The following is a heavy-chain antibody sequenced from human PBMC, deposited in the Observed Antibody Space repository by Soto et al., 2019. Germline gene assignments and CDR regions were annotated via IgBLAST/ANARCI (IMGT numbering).Heavy chain of an antibody. Sequence: SETLSLTCAVYGGSFSGYYWSWIRQPPGKGLEWIGYVYYSGSTNYNPSLKSRVTISVDASKNQFSLKLSSLTAADTAVYYCARDGSNGSVWYNWFDPWGQGILVTVSS. J-gene: IGHJ5*02. V-gene: IGHV4-59*01. D-gene: IGHD3-16*01. CDR3: ARDGSNGSVWYNWFDP. CDR2: VYYSGST. CDR1: GGSFSGYY.